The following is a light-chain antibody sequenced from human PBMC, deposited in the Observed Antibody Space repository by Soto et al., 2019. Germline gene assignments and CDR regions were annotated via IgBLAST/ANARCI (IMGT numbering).Light chain of an antibody. CDR1: QGISSY. Sequence: AIRLTQSPSSFSASTRDRVTTTCRPIQGISSYLAWYQQQPGKAPKLLIYAASTLQSGVPSRFSGSGSGTDFTPTISCLQSEDFATYYCQQYYSYPSITFGQGTRLEIK. V-gene: IGKV1-8*01. J-gene: IGKJ5*01. CDR2: AAS. CDR3: QQYYSYPSIT.